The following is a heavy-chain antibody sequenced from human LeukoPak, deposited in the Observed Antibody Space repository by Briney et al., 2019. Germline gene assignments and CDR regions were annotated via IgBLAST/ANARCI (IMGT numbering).Heavy chain of an antibody. D-gene: IGHD4-17*01. Sequence: GGSLRLSCAASEFTFSRYGMHWVRQAPGKGLEWVAFIRYDGNKKYYADSVKGRFTISRDNSENTLYLHMNTLISEDTAMYYCAKEIWPTVTTPGRTYFDYWGQGALVTVSS. CDR1: EFTFSRYG. V-gene: IGHV3-30*02. CDR3: AKEIWPTVTTPGRTYFDY. CDR2: IRYDGNKK. J-gene: IGHJ4*02.